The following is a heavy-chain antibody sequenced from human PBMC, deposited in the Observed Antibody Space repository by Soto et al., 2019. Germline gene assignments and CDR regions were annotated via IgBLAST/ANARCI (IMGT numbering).Heavy chain of an antibody. CDR1: GGSISSYY. J-gene: IGHJ4*02. V-gene: IGHV4-59*01. Sequence: SETLSLTCTVSGGSISSYYWSWIRQPPGKGLEWIGYIYYSGSTNYNPSLKSRVTISVDTSKNQFSLKLSSVTAADTAVYYCARGLYGGNDYWGQGTLVTVSS. CDR2: IYYSGST. CDR3: ARGLYGGNDY. D-gene: IGHD4-17*01.